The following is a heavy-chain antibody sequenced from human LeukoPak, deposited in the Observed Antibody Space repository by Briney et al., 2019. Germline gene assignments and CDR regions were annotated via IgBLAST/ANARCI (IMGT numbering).Heavy chain of an antibody. V-gene: IGHV3-30-3*01. Sequence: GGSLRLSCAAPGITFSSYAMTWVRQAPGEGLEWVAVISYDGTNKYYADSVKGRFTISRDNSKNTLYLQMNSLGAEDTAVYYCARESTVITNDAFDIWGQGTMVTVSS. CDR1: GITFSSYA. CDR2: ISYDGTNK. J-gene: IGHJ3*02. CDR3: ARESTVITNDAFDI. D-gene: IGHD4-23*01.